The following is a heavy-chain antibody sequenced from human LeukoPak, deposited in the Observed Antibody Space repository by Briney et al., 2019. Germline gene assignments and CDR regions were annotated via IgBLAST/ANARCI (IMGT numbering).Heavy chain of an antibody. V-gene: IGHV3-64*01. CDR1: GFTFSSYA. CDR2: ISSNGGST. Sequence: GGSLRLSCAASGFTFSSYATHWVRQAPGKGLEYVSAISSNGGSTYYANSVKGRFTISRDNSKNTLYLQMGSLRAEDMAVYYCARAQPIAYYYYYMDVWGKGTTVTVS. D-gene: IGHD2-2*01. CDR3: ARAQPIAYYYYYMDV. J-gene: IGHJ6*03.